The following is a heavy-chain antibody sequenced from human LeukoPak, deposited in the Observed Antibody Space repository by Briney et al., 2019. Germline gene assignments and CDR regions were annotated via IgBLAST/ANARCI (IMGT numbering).Heavy chain of an antibody. CDR1: GFTFSSNY. J-gene: IGHJ6*02. CDR2: IYSGGST. V-gene: IGHV3-53*01. D-gene: IGHD3-22*01. CDR3: ARVSGGNYYDSSYYGMDV. Sequence: GGFLRLSCAASGFTFSSNYMSWVRQAPGKGLEWVSVIYSGGSTYYADSVKGRFTISRDNSKNTLYLQMNSLRAEDTAVYYCARVSGGNYYDSSYYGMDVWGQGTTVTVSS.